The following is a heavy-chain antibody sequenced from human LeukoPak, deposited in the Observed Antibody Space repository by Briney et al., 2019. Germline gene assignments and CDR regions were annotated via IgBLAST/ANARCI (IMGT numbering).Heavy chain of an antibody. CDR1: GGSISGYH. Sequence: SETLSLTCNVSGGSISGYHWSWIRQHPGKGLEWIGYIYYSGSTYYNPSLKSRVTISVDTSKNQFSLKLSSVTAADTAVYYCAIIRGYESGWFDPWGQGTLVTVS. J-gene: IGHJ5*02. V-gene: IGHV4-59*06. D-gene: IGHD5-12*01. CDR2: IYYSGST. CDR3: AIIRGYESGWFDP.